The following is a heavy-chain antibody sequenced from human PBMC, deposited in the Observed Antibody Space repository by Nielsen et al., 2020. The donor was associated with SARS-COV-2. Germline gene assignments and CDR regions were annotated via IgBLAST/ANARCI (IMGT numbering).Heavy chain of an antibody. Sequence: GESLTISCAASGFTFSSYAMSWVRQAPGKGLEWVSAISGSGGSTYYADSVKGRFTISRDNAKNSLYLQMNSLRAEDTAVYYCSLIVAEPYGMDVWGQGTTVTVSS. D-gene: IGHD3-22*01. CDR2: ISGSGGST. CDR3: SLIVAEPYGMDV. V-gene: IGHV3-23*01. J-gene: IGHJ6*02. CDR1: GFTFSSYA.